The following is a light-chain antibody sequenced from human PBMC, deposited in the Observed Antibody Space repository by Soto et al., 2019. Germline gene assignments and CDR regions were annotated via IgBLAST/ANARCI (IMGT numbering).Light chain of an antibody. CDR3: QVWDNSNAV. CDR2: QDT. Sequence: SYELTQPPSVSVSPGQTASITCSGVKLGNTYAFWYQQKPSQSPVLVISQDTNRPSGIPERFSGSNSGNTAALTISGTQAMDEATYYCQVWDNSNAVFGGGTKLTVL. CDR1: KLGNTY. J-gene: IGLJ2*01. V-gene: IGLV3-1*01.